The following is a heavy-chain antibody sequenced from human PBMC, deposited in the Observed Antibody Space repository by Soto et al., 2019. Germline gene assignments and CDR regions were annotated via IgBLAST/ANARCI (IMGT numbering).Heavy chain of an antibody. CDR3: AKDRYTIFAFDAFDI. Sequence: GGSLRLSCDTSGFSFSNFAMSWVRQAPGKGLAWVSSISGNGGNTNYADSVTGRFTISRDNSKNTLYLQMSSLRAEDTALYYCAKDRYTIFAFDAFDIWGQGTMVTVSS. CDR2: ISGNGGNT. V-gene: IGHV3-23*01. CDR1: GFSFSNFA. J-gene: IGHJ3*02. D-gene: IGHD3-16*02.